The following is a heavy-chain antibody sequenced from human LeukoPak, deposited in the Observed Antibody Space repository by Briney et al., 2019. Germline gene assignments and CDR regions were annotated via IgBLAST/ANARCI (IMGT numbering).Heavy chain of an antibody. Sequence: GASVKVSCKASGYTFTGYYMHWVRQAPGQGLEWMGWINPNSGGINYAQKFQGRVTMTRDTSISTAYMELSRLRSDDTAVYYCARGIYSNYLGYWGQGTLVTVSS. CDR1: GYTFTGYY. D-gene: IGHD4-11*01. V-gene: IGHV1-2*02. CDR3: ARGIYSNYLGY. J-gene: IGHJ4*02. CDR2: INPNSGGI.